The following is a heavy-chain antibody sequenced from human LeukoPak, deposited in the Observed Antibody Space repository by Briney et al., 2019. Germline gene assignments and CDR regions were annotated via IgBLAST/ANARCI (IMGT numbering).Heavy chain of an antibody. V-gene: IGHV3-23*01. CDR1: GFTFSSYA. Sequence: GGSLRLSCAASGFTFSSYAMSWVRQAPGKGLEWVSAISGSGGSTYYADSVKGRFTISRDNSKNTLYLQMNSLRAEDTAVYYSAKGTYGRLESGYFDYWRQGTLVTVSS. J-gene: IGHJ4*02. CDR3: AKGTYGRLESGYFDY. D-gene: IGHD1-1*01. CDR2: ISGSGGST.